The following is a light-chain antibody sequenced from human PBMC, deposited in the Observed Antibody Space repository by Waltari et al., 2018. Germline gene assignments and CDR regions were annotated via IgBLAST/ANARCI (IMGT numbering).Light chain of an antibody. CDR2: DDN. V-gene: IGLV2-23*01. J-gene: IGLJ3*02. Sequence: QYALTQPASLSGSPGQSITISCTGTSSAVGNYNLVPWYQQYPGKAPKVMIYDDNRRPSGVSDRFSGSKSGNTASLTISGVQAEDEADYYCCSYAGSYTWVFGGGTKLTVL. CDR3: CSYAGSYTWV. CDR1: SSAVGNYNL.